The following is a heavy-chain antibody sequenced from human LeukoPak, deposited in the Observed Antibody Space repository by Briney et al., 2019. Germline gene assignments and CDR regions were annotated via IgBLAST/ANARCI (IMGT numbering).Heavy chain of an antibody. CDR2: IHHSGNT. D-gene: IGHD3-16*01. V-gene: IGHV4-39*02. J-gene: IGHJ4*02. Sequence: SETLSLTCSVSGDSISSSGYYWDWIRQPPGKGLEWIGSIHHSGNTNYNPSLKSRVTISADMSKNQFSLKLSSVAAADTAVYYCAREYGGTGYWGQGTLVTVSS. CDR3: AREYGGTGY. CDR1: GDSISSSGYY.